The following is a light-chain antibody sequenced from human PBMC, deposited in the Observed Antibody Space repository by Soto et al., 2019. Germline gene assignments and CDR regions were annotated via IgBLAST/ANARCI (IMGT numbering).Light chain of an antibody. V-gene: IGLV3-21*04. Sequence: SYELTQPPSVSVAPGKTARITCGGNKIGSKSVHWYQQKPGQAPVPVIYYDSDRPSGIPERFSGSNSGNTATLTTSRVEAGDEADYYCQVWDSSSDRPGVFGGGTKLTVL. CDR2: YDS. J-gene: IGLJ2*01. CDR3: QVWDSSSDRPGV. CDR1: KIGSKS.